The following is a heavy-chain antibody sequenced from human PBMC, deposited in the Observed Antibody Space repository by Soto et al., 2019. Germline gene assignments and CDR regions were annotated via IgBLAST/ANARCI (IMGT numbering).Heavy chain of an antibody. CDR2: VGVSGGTT. Sequence: PGGSLRLSCAASGFMFNNYAMSWVRQAPGKGLEWVSTVGVSGGTTYYADSLKGRFTISRDNSKKTVYLQMNRLRADDTAIYYCAKGLYYYDSSGYRLFDYWGQGTLVTVSS. J-gene: IGHJ4*02. V-gene: IGHV3-23*01. CDR3: AKGLYYYDSSGYRLFDY. CDR1: GFMFNNYA. D-gene: IGHD3-22*01.